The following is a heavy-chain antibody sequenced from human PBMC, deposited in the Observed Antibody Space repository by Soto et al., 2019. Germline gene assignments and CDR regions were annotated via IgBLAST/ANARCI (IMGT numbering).Heavy chain of an antibody. Sequence: EVQLLESGGALVQPGGSLRLSCAASGFTFSSYALSWVRQAPGKGLEWVSGIDESGTNTYYADSVKGRFTISRDNSRNTLYLETNSLRADDTAVYHCAKESLGRHFDFDYWGQGTLVTVSS. D-gene: IGHD3-10*01. CDR3: AKESLGRHFDFDY. CDR2: IDESGTNT. J-gene: IGHJ4*02. V-gene: IGHV3-23*01. CDR1: GFTFSSYA.